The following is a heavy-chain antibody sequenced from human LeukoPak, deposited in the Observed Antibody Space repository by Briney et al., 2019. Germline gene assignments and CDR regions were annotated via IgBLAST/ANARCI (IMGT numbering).Heavy chain of an antibody. Sequence: PGGSLRLSCVASGFTFSSYSMNWVRQAPGKGLEWVSSISSSSSYIYYADSVKGRFTISRDNAKNSLYLQMNSLRAEDTAVYYCARDPISYYYDSSGYLKFPYYYGMDVRGQGTTVTVSS. CDR3: ARDPISYYYDSSGYLKFPYYYGMDV. CDR2: ISSSSSYI. V-gene: IGHV3-21*01. J-gene: IGHJ6*02. D-gene: IGHD3-22*01. CDR1: GFTFSSYS.